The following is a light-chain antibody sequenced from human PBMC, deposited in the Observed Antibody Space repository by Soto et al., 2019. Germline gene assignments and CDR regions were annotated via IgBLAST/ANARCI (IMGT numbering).Light chain of an antibody. J-gene: IGLJ3*02. CDR2: DDN. Sequence: QSVLTQPPSVSAAPGQKVTISCSGSNSNIGNNYVSWYQQVPGTVPKLLIYDDNKRPSGIPDRFSGSKSGTSATLGITGLQTGDEADYYCGTWDSGLSAALFGGGTKLTVL. CDR3: GTWDSGLSAAL. CDR1: NSNIGNNY. V-gene: IGLV1-51*01.